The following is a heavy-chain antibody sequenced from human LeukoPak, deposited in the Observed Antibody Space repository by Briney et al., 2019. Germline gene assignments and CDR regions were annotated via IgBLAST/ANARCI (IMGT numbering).Heavy chain of an antibody. D-gene: IGHD5-24*01. CDR1: GGTFSSYA. CDR2: IIPIFGTA. V-gene: IGHV1-69*05. CDR3: ARGALEMATILAY. J-gene: IGHJ4*02. Sequence: GSSVEVSCKASGGTFSSYAISWVRQAPGQGLEWMGGIIPIFGTANYAQKFQGGVTITTDESTSTAYMELSSLRSEDTAVYYCARGALEMATILAYWGQGTLDTVSS.